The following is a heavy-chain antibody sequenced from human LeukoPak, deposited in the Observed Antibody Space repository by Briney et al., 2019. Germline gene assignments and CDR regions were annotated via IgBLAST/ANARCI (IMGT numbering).Heavy chain of an antibody. V-gene: IGHV3-23*01. CDR1: GFTFSCYA. CDR2: ISGSVGST. Sequence: GGSLRLSCAAYGFTFSCYAMSWVRQAPGKGLESISAISGSVGSTYYADSVKGRFTISRDNSKNTLYLQMNSLRADDTAVYYCAKDPPHCPNGVCYDYWGQGTLVSVSS. D-gene: IGHD2-8*01. J-gene: IGHJ4*02. CDR3: AKDPPHCPNGVCYDY.